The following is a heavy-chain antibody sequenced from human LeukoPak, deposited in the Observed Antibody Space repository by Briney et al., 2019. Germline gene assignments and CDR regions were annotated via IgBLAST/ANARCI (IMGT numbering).Heavy chain of an antibody. Sequence: MPSETLSLTCAVYGGSFSGYYWSWIRQPPGKGLEWIGYISHSGNTYYSPSLKSRVTISVDNSKNQFSLKLTSVTAADTAVYYCARYSTTWPYWYFDLWGRGTLVTVSS. V-gene: IGHV4-34*01. CDR1: GGSFSGYY. D-gene: IGHD6-13*01. CDR2: ISHSGNT. CDR3: ARYSTTWPYWYFDL. J-gene: IGHJ2*01.